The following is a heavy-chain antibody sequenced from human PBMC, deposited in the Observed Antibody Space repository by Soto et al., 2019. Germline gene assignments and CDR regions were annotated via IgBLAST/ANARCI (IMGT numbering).Heavy chain of an antibody. Sequence: QVQLQESGPGLVKPSETLSLTCTVSGGSISSYYWSWIRQPPGKGLGWIGYIYYSGSTNYNPSLKSRVTISVDTAKNQFSLKLSSVAAADTAVYYCATGQSLNPWGQGTLVTVSS. CDR1: GGSISSYY. V-gene: IGHV4-59*01. J-gene: IGHJ5*02. CDR3: ATGQSLNP. CDR2: IYYSGST.